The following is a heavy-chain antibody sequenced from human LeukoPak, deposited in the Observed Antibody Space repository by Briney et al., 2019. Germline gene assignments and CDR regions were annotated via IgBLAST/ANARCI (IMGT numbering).Heavy chain of an antibody. Sequence: GGSLRLSCVALEFSFETYWMSWVRQAPGKGPEWVANINEDGCEKHYVGSVRGRFTISRDNADNSLHLQMNSLRPEDMAVYYCARGETMDVWGKGTTVTVSS. J-gene: IGHJ6*03. CDR2: INEDGCEK. CDR1: EFSFETYW. V-gene: IGHV3-7*01. D-gene: IGHD5-24*01. CDR3: ARGETMDV.